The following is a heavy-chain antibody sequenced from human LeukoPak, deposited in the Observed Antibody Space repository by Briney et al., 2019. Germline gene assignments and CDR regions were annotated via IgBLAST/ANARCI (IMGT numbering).Heavy chain of an antibody. CDR3: AGDGYNSRRFFDY. D-gene: IGHD5-24*01. V-gene: IGHV1-2*02. Sequence: ASVKVTCKASGYKFTNYGISWVRQAPGQGLEWMGWISPYSGGSNYAQKFQGRATMTSDTSINTAYMELSRLISDDTAVYYCAGDGYNSRRFFDYWGQGTLVTVSS. CDR2: ISPYSGGS. CDR1: GYKFTNYG. J-gene: IGHJ4*02.